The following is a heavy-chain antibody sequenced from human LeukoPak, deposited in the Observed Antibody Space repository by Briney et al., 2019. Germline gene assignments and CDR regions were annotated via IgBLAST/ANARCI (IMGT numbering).Heavy chain of an antibody. CDR2: ISTSSIYI. D-gene: IGHD2-15*01. CDR3: ARDGLAAATLHWNFDL. V-gene: IGHV3-21*01. J-gene: IGHJ2*01. Sequence: PGGSLRLSCAASGFTFSTYSMNWVRQAPAKGLEWVSAISTSSIYIYYADSVKGRFTISRDNAKNSLYLQMNSLRAEDTAVYYCARDGLAAATLHWNFDLWGRGTLVTVSS. CDR1: GFTFSTYS.